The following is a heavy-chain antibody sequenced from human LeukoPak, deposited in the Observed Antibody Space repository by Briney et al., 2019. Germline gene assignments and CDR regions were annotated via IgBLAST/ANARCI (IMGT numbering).Heavy chain of an antibody. V-gene: IGHV3-30-3*01. Sequence: PGGSLRLSCAASGFTFSNYAMYWVRQAPGKGLEWVAVISYDGSNKYYADSVKGRFTISRDNSKNTLYLQMNSLRAEDTAAYYCAFDYGDYYYWGQGTLVTVSS. D-gene: IGHD4-17*01. CDR1: GFTFSNYA. CDR3: AFDYGDYYY. CDR2: ISYDGSNK. J-gene: IGHJ4*02.